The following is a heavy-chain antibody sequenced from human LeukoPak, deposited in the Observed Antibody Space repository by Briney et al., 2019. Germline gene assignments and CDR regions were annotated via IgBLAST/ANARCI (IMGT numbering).Heavy chain of an antibody. CDR1: GFTFSTYA. CDR3: ARGRAGFWSGYLDY. V-gene: IGHV3-64*01. Sequence: QLGGSLRLSCAASGFTFSTYALHWVRQAPGKGLEYVSAISGNGGSTYYAISVKGRFAISRDNSKNTVYLQMGSLRAEDMAVYYCARGRAGFWSGYLDYWGQGTLVTVSS. CDR2: ISGNGGST. J-gene: IGHJ4*02. D-gene: IGHD3-3*01.